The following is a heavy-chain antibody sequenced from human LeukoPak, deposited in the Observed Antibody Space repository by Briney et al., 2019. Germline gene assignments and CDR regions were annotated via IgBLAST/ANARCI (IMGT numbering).Heavy chain of an antibody. Sequence: GGSLRLSCTASGFGFRSYTMNWVRQTPGKGLEWVSSISSSSIYIYYADSVKGRFTISRDNAKNSLYLQMNTLRAEDTAVYYCARVPYSSSTQSAFDIWGQGTMVTVSS. D-gene: IGHD6-6*01. CDR3: ARVPYSSSTQSAFDI. CDR2: ISSSSIYI. CDR1: GFGFRSYT. J-gene: IGHJ3*02. V-gene: IGHV3-21*01.